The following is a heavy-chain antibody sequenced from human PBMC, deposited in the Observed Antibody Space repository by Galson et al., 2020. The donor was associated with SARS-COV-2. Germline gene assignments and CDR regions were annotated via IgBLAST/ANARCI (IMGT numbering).Heavy chain of an antibody. Sequence: GGSLRLSCAASGFTFSSYDMHRVRQATGKGLEWVSAIGTAGDTYYPGSVKGRFTISRENAKNSLYIQMNILRAGDTAVYYCARGDHVVVPAAHYYYYYMDVWGKGTTVTVSS. CDR1: GFTFSSYD. D-gene: IGHD2-2*01. CDR3: ARGDHVVVPAAHYYYYYMDV. J-gene: IGHJ6*03. V-gene: IGHV3-13*01. CDR2: IGTAGDT.